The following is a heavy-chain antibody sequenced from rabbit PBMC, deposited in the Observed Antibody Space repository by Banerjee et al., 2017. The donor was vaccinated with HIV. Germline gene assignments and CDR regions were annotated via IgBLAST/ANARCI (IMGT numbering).Heavy chain of an antibody. D-gene: IGHD6-1*01. Sequence: QLKESGGGLVQPGGSLKLSCKASGFEVNTYYMSWVRQAPGKGLEWIGIIYAGKGSTDYASWVNGRFTISSDNAQNTVDLQMNSLTAADTATYFCARGANIAGYGLDLWGPGTLVTVS. CDR1: GFEVNTYY. J-gene: IGHJ4*01. V-gene: IGHV1S7*01. CDR3: ARGANIAGYGLDL. CDR2: IYAGKGST.